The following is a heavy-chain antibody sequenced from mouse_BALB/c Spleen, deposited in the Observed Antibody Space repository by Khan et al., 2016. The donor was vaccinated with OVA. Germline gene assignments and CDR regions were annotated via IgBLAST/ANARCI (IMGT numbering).Heavy chain of an antibody. D-gene: IGHD2-14*01. Sequence: EVELVESGGGLVKPGGSLKLSCAASGFTFSDYYMYWVRQTPEKRLEWVATISDGGSYTYYPDSVKGRFTISRDNAKNNLYLQMSSLKSEDTAMYYCARGGYGAFACWGQGTLVTVSA. CDR2: ISDGGSYT. V-gene: IGHV5-4*02. CDR3: ARGGYGAFAC. CDR1: GFTFSDYY. J-gene: IGHJ3*01.